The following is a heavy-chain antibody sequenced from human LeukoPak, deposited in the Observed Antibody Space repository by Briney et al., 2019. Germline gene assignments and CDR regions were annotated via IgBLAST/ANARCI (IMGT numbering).Heavy chain of an antibody. J-gene: IGHJ4*02. CDR3: ARERETALYYFDY. CDR1: GYTFTNYQ. D-gene: IGHD5-18*01. V-gene: IGHV1-46*01. CDR2: ISPSGGST. Sequence: ASAKVSCKASGYTFTNYQMHWVRQAPGQGLEWMGMISPSGGSTSYAQKFQARVTMTRDTSTSTVYMELSSLRSEDTAVYYCARERETALYYFDYWGQGTLVTVSS.